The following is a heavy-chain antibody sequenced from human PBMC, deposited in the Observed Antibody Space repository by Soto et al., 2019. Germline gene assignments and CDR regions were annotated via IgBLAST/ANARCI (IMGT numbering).Heavy chain of an antibody. CDR3: AKVRYNWNYVPWVDY. J-gene: IGHJ4*02. CDR1: GFTFSSYA. CDR2: ISGSGGST. V-gene: IGHV3-23*01. Sequence: EVQLLESGGGLVQPGGSLRLSCAASGFTFSSYAMSWVRQAPGKGLEWVSAISGSGGSTYYADSVKGRFTISRDNSKNTLYLQMNRLRAEDTAVYYCAKVRYNWNYVPWVDYWGQGTLVTVSS. D-gene: IGHD1-7*01.